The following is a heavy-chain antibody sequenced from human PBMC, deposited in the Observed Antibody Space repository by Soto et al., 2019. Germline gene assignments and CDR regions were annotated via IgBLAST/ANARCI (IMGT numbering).Heavy chain of an antibody. D-gene: IGHD4-17*01. CDR1: GGSFSSYF. CDR3: VGTGTTDDY. CDR2: IYYSGDS. J-gene: IGHJ4*02. V-gene: IGHV4-59*06. Sequence: SETLSLTCAVYGGSFSSYFWRWIRQSPGKGLEWIGYIYYSGDSYYNPSLKGRLTISIDTSKNQFSLILNSVTVADTAIYYCVGTGTTDDYWGRGTLVTVSS.